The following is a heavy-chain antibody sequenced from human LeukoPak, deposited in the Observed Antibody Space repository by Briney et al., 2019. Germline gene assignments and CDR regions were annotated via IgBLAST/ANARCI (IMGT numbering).Heavy chain of an antibody. D-gene: IGHD2-15*01. Sequence: GGYLRLSCAAPGFTFSSYAMSWVRPAPGKGLEWVSGISGSGGNTYYADSVKGRFTISRDNSKNTLYLQMNSLRAEDTAVYYCAKDRRDCSSGNCYYRWFDPWGQGTLVTVSS. CDR3: AKDRRDCSSGNCYYRWFDP. J-gene: IGHJ5*02. CDR2: ISGSGGNT. CDR1: GFTFSSYA. V-gene: IGHV3-23*01.